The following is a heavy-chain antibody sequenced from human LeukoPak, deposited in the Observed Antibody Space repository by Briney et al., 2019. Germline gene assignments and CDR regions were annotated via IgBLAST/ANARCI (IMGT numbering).Heavy chain of an antibody. CDR1: GDSISSSSYY. D-gene: IGHD3-10*01. CDR2: IYYSGST. J-gene: IGHJ4*02. V-gene: IGHV4-39*07. CDR3: ARDWLIWFGELFFDY. Sequence: SETLSLTCTVSGDSISSSSYYWGWIRQPPGKGLEWIGSIYYSGSTYYNPSLKSRVTISVDTSKNQFSLKLSSVTAADTAVYYCARDWLIWFGELFFDYWGQGTLVTVSS.